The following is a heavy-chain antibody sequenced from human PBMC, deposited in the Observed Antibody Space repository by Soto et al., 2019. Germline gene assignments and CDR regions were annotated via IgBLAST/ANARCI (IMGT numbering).Heavy chain of an antibody. CDR3: ARGYYDSNGQSNTFDI. Sequence: SETLSLTCTVSGASISISYWSWIRHSPGKGLEWIGYVHYSGNTKYNPSLKSRGTISVDTSKNQFSLKLSSVTAADTAVYYCARGYYDSNGQSNTFDIWGQGTMVTVSS. V-gene: IGHV4-59*01. D-gene: IGHD3-22*01. J-gene: IGHJ3*02. CDR1: GASISISY. CDR2: VHYSGNT.